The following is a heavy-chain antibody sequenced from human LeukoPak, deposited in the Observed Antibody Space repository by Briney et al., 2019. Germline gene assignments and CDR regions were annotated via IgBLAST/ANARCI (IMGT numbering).Heavy chain of an antibody. Sequence: ASVKVSCKASGGTFSNYAISWVRQAPGQGLEWMGRIIPIFGTTNYAQKFQGRVTIPTDESTSTAYMELSSLRSGDTAVYYCARGGEANYYDTSGYYLYYYWGQGTLVTVSS. CDR2: IIPIFGTT. D-gene: IGHD3-22*01. J-gene: IGHJ4*02. V-gene: IGHV1-69*05. CDR1: GGTFSNYA. CDR3: ARGGEANYYDTSGYYLYYY.